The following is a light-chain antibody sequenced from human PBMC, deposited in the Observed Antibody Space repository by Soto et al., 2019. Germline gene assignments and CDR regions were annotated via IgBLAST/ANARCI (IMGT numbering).Light chain of an antibody. CDR2: RNN. Sequence: QSMLTQPPSASGTPGQRVTISCSGSNSNIGINYVYWYQHLPGTAPKLLIFRNNQRPSGVPDRFSGSKSGTSVSLAISGLRSEDEADYYCAAWDDSLGGWVFGGGTKLTVL. V-gene: IGLV1-47*01. J-gene: IGLJ3*02. CDR3: AAWDDSLGGWV. CDR1: NSNIGINY.